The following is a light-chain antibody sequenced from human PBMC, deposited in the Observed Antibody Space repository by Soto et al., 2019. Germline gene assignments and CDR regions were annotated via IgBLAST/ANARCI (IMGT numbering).Light chain of an antibody. V-gene: IGKV3-20*01. Sequence: EIVLTQSPGTLSLSPGERATLSCRASQSVTSNSLAWYQQKPGQAPRLLICDASSRATGIPDRDSGSGSGTDLPRTIGRVETEDFALYYCQQYGTSPYSFGQGTKLEIK. J-gene: IGKJ2*01. CDR3: QQYGTSPYS. CDR1: QSVTSNS. CDR2: DAS.